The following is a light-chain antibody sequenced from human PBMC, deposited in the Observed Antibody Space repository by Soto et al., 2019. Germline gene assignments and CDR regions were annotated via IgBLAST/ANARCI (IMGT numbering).Light chain of an antibody. CDR1: SSVIGAYNR. Sequence: QSVLTQPPSVSGSPGQSVAISCTGTSSVIGAYNRVSWYQQPPGTAPKLMIYDVNNRPSGVPDRFSGSKSGNTASLTISGLQADDEADYYCSSFTSSNTYVFGTGTKVPV. CDR3: SSFTSSNTYV. J-gene: IGLJ1*01. V-gene: IGLV2-18*02. CDR2: DVN.